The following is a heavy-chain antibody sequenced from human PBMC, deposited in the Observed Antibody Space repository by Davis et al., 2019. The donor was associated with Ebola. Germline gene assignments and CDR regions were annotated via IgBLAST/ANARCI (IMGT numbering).Heavy chain of an antibody. D-gene: IGHD3-3*01. CDR1: GFTFSSYS. CDR2: ISSSSSYT. J-gene: IGHJ6*02. Sequence: GESLKISCAASGFTFSSYSMNWVRQAPGKGLEWVSSISSSSSYTNYADSVKGRFTISRDNAKNSLYLQMNSLRAEDTAVYYCAREGRYDFWSGREWLVKYYYYGMDVWGQGTTVTVSS. CDR3: AREGRYDFWSGREWLVKYYYYGMDV. V-gene: IGHV3-21*01.